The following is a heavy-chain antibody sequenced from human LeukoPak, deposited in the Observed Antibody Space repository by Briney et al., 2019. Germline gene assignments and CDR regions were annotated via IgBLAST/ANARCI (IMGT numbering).Heavy chain of an antibody. J-gene: IGHJ3*02. V-gene: IGHV3-7*01. CDR3: ARDLSSSGWRGAFDI. D-gene: IGHD6-19*01. CDR1: GFTFSSYW. Sequence: GGSLRLSCAASGFTFSSYWMSWVRQAPGKGLEWVANIKQDGSEKYYVDSVKGRFTISGDNTKNSLYLQMNSLRAEDTAVYYCARDLSSSGWRGAFDIWGQGTIVTVSS. CDR2: IKQDGSEK.